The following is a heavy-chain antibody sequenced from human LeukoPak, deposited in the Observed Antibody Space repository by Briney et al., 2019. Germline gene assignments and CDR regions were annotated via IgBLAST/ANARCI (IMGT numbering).Heavy chain of an antibody. CDR2: IYYSGST. J-gene: IGHJ6*02. V-gene: IGHV4-31*03. D-gene: IGHD1-1*01. CDR1: GGSISSGGYY. Sequence: SETLSLTCTVSGGSISSGGYYWSWIRQHPGKGLEWIGYIYYSGSTYYNPSLKSRVTISVDTFKNQFSLKLSSVTAADTAVYYCARVPYYYGMDVWGQGTTVTVSS. CDR3: ARVPYYYGMDV.